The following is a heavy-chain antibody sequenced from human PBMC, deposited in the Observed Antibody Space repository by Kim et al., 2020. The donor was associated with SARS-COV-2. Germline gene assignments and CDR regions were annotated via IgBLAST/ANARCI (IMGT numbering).Heavy chain of an antibody. J-gene: IGHJ4*02. Sequence: TSYSPAFQGQVTISADKSISTAYLQWSSLKASDTAMYYCARHRSSSSLDYWGQGTLVTVSS. CDR3: ARHRSSSSLDY. D-gene: IGHD6-6*01. CDR2: T. V-gene: IGHV5-51*01.